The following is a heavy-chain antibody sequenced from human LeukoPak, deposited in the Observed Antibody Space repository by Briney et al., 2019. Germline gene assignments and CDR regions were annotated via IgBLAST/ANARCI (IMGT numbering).Heavy chain of an antibody. D-gene: IGHD3-10*01. Sequence: ASVKVSCEASGYTFTSYGISWVRQAPGQGLEWMGWISAYNGNTNYAQKLQGRVTMTTDTSTSTAYMELRSLRSDDTAVYYCARGNDPRFDYYYYGMDVWGQGTTVTVSS. CDR3: ARGNDPRFDYYYYGMDV. CDR2: ISAYNGNT. J-gene: IGHJ6*02. CDR1: GYTFTSYG. V-gene: IGHV1-18*01.